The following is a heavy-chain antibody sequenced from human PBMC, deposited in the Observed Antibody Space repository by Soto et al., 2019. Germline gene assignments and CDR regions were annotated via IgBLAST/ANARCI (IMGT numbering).Heavy chain of an antibody. CDR2: TYYRSKWYN. Sequence: QTLSLTCAISGDSVSSNSAAWNWIRQSPSRGLEWLGRTYYRSKWYNDYAVSVKSRITINPDTSKNQFSLQLNSVTPEDTAVYYCARDRDDPEGGYYYYGMDVWGPATTVTVTS. CDR3: ARDRDDPEGGYYYYGMDV. J-gene: IGHJ6*02. D-gene: IGHD3-10*01. CDR1: GDSVSSNSAA. V-gene: IGHV6-1*01.